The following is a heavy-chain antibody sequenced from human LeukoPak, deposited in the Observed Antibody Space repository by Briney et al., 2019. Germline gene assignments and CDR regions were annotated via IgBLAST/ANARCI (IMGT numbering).Heavy chain of an antibody. CDR1: GGSISSGSYY. V-gene: IGHV4-61*02. CDR2: IYTSGST. J-gene: IGHJ4*02. D-gene: IGHD4-17*01. CDR3: ARDLGYGEFDY. Sequence: PSQTLSLTCTVSGGSISSGSYYWSWIREPAGKGLVWIGRIYTSGSTNYNPSLKSRVTISVDTSKNQFSLRLSSVTAADTAVYYCARDLGYGEFDYWGQGTLVTVSS.